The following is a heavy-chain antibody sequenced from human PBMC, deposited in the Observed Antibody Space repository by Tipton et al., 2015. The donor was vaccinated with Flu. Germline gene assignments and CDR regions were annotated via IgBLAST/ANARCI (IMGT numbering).Heavy chain of an antibody. D-gene: IGHD4-23*01. CDR2: INHSGAT. Sequence: TLSLTCAVYGGGSFSGYYWTWIRQSPGKGLEWIGEINHSGATNYSSSLKSRLTISLDKSKNQFSLNLNSVTAADSAVYFCARHWRSYGGNSQNVFDLWGLGTTVTVSS. V-gene: IGHV4-34*01. J-gene: IGHJ3*01. CDR3: ARHWRSYGGNSQNVFDL. CDR1: GGGSFSGYY.